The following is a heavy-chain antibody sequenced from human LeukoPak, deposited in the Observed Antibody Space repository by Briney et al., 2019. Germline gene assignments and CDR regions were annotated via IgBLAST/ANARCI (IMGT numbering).Heavy chain of an antibody. CDR2: ISASGGST. Sequence: PGGSLRLSCAASGFTFSSYGMSWVRQAPGKGLEWVSAISASGGSTYYADSVKGRFTISRDNSKNTLYLQMNSLRAEDTAVYYCAKVVIVPAVIYFDYWGQGTLVTVSS. V-gene: IGHV3-23*01. CDR3: AKVVIVPAVIYFDY. J-gene: IGHJ4*02. CDR1: GFTFSSYG. D-gene: IGHD2-2*01.